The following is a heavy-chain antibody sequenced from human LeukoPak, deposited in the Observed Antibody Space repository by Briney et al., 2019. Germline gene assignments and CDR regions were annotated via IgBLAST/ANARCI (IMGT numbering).Heavy chain of an antibody. CDR3: ARCRGGSGSCTEYYFDY. Sequence: PSETLSLTCTVSGGSISSGGYYWSWIRQHPGKGLEWIGYIYYSGSTYYNPSLKSRVTISVDTSKNQFSLKLSSVTAADTAVYYCARCRGGSGSCTEYYFDYWGQGTLVTVSS. CDR2: IYYSGST. V-gene: IGHV4-31*03. D-gene: IGHD3-10*01. J-gene: IGHJ4*02. CDR1: GGSISSGGYY.